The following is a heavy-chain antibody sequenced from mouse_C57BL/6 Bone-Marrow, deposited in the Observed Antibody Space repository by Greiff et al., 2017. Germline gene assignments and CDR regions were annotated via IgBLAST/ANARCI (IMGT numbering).Heavy chain of an antibody. CDR3: ARGGSVFAY. CDR2: INPSDSYT. Sequence: QVQLQQSGAELVRPGTSVKVSCKASGYAFTNYLIEWVKQRPGQGLEWIGVINPSDSYTNYNQKFKGKATLTVDTSSSTAYMQLSSLTSEDSAVYYCARGGSVFAYWGQGTLVTVSA. J-gene: IGHJ3*01. V-gene: IGHV1-54*01. CDR1: GYAFTNYL.